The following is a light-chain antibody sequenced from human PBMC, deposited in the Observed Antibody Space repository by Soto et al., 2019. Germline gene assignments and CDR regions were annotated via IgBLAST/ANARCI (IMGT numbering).Light chain of an antibody. V-gene: IGKV1-9*01. J-gene: IGKJ3*01. Sequence: DIQLTHSPSFLSASVRHRVTITCRDRQAVSRYLAWYQQKPGKAPNLLIYAASTLRSGVPSRFSNSGSETEFTLPISSLQPEDFATYYCQQLNSYVFAFGPGNKVDIK. CDR3: QQLNSYVFA. CDR1: QAVSRY. CDR2: AAS.